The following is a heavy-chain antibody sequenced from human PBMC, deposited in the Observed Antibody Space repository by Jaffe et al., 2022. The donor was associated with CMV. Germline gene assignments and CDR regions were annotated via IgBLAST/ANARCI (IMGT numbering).Heavy chain of an antibody. J-gene: IGHJ4*02. CDR3: ARGQRVHGYYDILTGYSPPIFDY. CDR1: GGSFSGYY. V-gene: IGHV4-34*01. D-gene: IGHD3-9*01. CDR2: INHSGST. Sequence: QVQLQQWGAGLLKPSETLSLTCAVYGGSFSGYYWSWIRQPPGKGLEWIGEINHSGSTNYNPSLKSRVTISVDTSKNQFSLKLSSVTAADTAVYYCARGQRVHGYYDILTGYSPPIFDYWGQGTLVTVSS.